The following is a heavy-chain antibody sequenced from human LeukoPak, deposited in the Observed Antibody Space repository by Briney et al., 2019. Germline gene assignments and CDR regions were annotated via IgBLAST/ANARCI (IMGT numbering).Heavy chain of an antibody. CDR1: GYSISSGYY. J-gene: IGHJ5*02. Sequence: SETLSLTCAVSGYSISSGYYWGWIRRPPGKGLERIGSIYHSGSTYYNPSLKSRVTISVDTSKNQFSLKLSSVTAADTAVYYCARHYIVVVPAATFNWFDPWGQGTLVTVSS. D-gene: IGHD2-2*01. CDR3: ARHYIVVVPAATFNWFDP. V-gene: IGHV4-38-2*01. CDR2: IYHSGST.